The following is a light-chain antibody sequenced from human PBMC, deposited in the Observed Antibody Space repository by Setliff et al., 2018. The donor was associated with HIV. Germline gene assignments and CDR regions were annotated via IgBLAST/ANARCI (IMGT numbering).Light chain of an antibody. Sequence: QSVLAQPASLSGSPGQSITISCTGTNNDVGNYNLVSWYQQHPGKAPKLIIYESSQRPSGTSGRFSGSKSGNTASLTISGLQAEDEGDYYCSSYAGNSACVFGAGTKVTVL. CDR3: SSYAGNSACV. CDR1: NNDVGNYNL. J-gene: IGLJ1*01. CDR2: ESS. V-gene: IGLV2-23*01.